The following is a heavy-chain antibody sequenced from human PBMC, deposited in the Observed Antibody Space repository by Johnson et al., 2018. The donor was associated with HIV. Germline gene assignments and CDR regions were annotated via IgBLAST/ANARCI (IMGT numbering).Heavy chain of an antibody. J-gene: IGHJ3*02. Sequence: VQLVESGGGVVQPGTSLRLSCAASGFTFSSYAMHWVRQAPGKGLEWVAVISYDGSNKYYTDSVKGRFTISRDNSKNTLYLQMNSLRAEDTAVYYCARGVGLVDGMIVDAFDIWGQGTMVTVSS. CDR2: ISYDGSNK. CDR1: GFTFSSYA. V-gene: IGHV3-30*04. CDR3: ARGVGLVDGMIVDAFDI. D-gene: IGHD3-22*01.